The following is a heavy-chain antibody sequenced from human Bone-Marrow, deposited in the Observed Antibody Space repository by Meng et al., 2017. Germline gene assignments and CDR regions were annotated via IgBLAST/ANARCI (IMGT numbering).Heavy chain of an antibody. Sequence: EEHCLESSDDLFKPRGARSLSSAYCGFYFNIAGISWGRREPAKGLESVVRIKSNTYRRTADYAAPVTGRFTISRDDSKSQLYLQMSGLRIDDTGVYYCTWDDKAVSDYWGQGTLVTVSS. CDR1: GFYFNIAG. D-gene: IGHD3-9*01. J-gene: IGHJ4*02. CDR3: TWDDKAVSDY. V-gene: IGHV3-15*01. CDR2: IKSNTYRRTA.